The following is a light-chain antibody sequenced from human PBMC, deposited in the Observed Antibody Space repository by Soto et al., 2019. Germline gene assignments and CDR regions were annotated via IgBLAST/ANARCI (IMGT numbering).Light chain of an antibody. CDR1: SSDVGGYNL. CDR2: DVN. J-gene: IGLJ1*01. CDR3: SSYKSSSPLPYV. V-gene: IGLV2-14*01. Sequence: QSALTQPASVSGSPGQSITISCTGTSSDVGGYNLVSWYQQYPDKAPKLMIFDVNTRPSGVSNRFSGSKSGNTASLTISGLQADDEADYYCSSYKSSSPLPYVFGTGTKLTVL.